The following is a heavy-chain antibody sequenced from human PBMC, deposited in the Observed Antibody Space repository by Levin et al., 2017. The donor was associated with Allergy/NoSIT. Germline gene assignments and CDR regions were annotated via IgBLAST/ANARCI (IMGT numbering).Heavy chain of an antibody. Sequence: VGSLRLSCAASGFTFSSYAMHWVRQAPGKGLEWVAVISYDGSNKYYADSVKGRFTISRDNSKNTLYLQMNSLRAEDTAVYYCACGSVVPDAFDIWGQGTMVTVSS. V-gene: IGHV3-30-3*01. CDR3: ACGSVVPDAFDI. CDR2: ISYDGSNK. J-gene: IGHJ3*02. CDR1: GFTFSSYA. D-gene: IGHD4-23*01.